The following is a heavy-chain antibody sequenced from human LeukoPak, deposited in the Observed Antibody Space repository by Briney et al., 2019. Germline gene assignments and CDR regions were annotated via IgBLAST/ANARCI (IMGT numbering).Heavy chain of an antibody. CDR3: ARANTGQYQLLSYYYYYGMDV. V-gene: IGHV1-3*01. D-gene: IGHD2-2*01. J-gene: IGHJ6*02. Sequence: ASVKVSCKASGYTFTSYAMHWVRQAPGQRLEWMGWINAGNGNTKYSQKFQGRVTITRDTSASTAYMELSSLRSEDTAVYYCARANTGQYQLLSYYYYYGMDVWGQGTTVTVSS. CDR2: INAGNGNT. CDR1: GYTFTSYA.